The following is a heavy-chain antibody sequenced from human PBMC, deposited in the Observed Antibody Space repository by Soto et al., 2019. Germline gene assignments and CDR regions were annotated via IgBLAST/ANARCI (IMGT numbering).Heavy chain of an antibody. V-gene: IGHV3-66*01. Sequence: EVPLVESGGGLVQPGGSLRLSCAVSGFTVSSNYMSWVRQAPGKGLEWASIIDNGGSTYYADSVKGRFTTSRDNSKNTLDLQMKSLGDDDTDVYYCARWAAQVGHWGQGTLVTVSS. J-gene: IGHJ4*02. D-gene: IGHD1-26*01. CDR1: GFTVSSNY. CDR3: ARWAAQVGH. CDR2: IDNGGST.